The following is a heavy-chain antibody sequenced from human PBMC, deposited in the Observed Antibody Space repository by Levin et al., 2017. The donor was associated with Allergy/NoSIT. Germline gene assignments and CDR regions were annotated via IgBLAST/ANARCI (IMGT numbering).Heavy chain of an antibody. CDR3: ARVASIAIFGVDYGLDV. V-gene: IGHV3-13*01. D-gene: IGHD3-3*01. J-gene: IGHJ6*02. Sequence: GGSLRLSCATSGFTFSSYDMHWVRQAAGKGLEWVSSIGTAGDTHYPGSVKGRFTVSRENAKNSLYLQMNSLRAGDTAVYYCARVASIAIFGVDYGLDVWGQGTTVTVSS. CDR2: IGTAGDT. CDR1: GFTFSSYD.